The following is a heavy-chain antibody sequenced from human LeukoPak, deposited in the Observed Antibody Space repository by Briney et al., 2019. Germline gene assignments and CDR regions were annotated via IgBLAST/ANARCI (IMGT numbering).Heavy chain of an antibody. CDR2: INPNSGGT. CDR1: GYTFTGYY. Sequence: GASVKVSCKASGYTFTGYYMHWVRQAPGQGLEWMGWINPNSGGTNYAQKFQGRVTMTRDTSISTAYMELSRLRSDDTAVYYCARVDSSGYYQKDAFDIWGQGTMVTVSP. J-gene: IGHJ3*02. V-gene: IGHV1-2*02. D-gene: IGHD3-22*01. CDR3: ARVDSSGYYQKDAFDI.